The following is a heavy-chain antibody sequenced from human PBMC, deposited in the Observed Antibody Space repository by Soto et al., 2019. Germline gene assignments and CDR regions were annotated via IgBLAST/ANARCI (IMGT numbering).Heavy chain of an antibody. CDR1: GGTFSSYS. Sequence: QVQLVQSGAEVKKPGSSVKVSCKASGGTFSSYSISWVRQAPGQGLEWMGEIIPIFGTANCAQKFQGRVTITADKSTSTASMELSSLRSEDTAVYYCARGNRPIFGVPDPPYYYYGMDVWGQGTTVTVSS. D-gene: IGHD3-3*01. CDR2: IIPIFGTA. J-gene: IGHJ6*02. CDR3: ARGNRPIFGVPDPPYYYYGMDV. V-gene: IGHV1-69*06.